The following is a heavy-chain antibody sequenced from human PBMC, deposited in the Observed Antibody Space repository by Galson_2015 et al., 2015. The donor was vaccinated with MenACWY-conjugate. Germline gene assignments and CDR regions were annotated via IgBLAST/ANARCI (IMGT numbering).Heavy chain of an antibody. V-gene: IGHV3-74*01. Sequence: LRLSCAASGFTFSSYSMYWVRQAPGKGLVWVSRIYNDGSDITYADSVKGRFTISRDNAKNTLFLQMNSLRAEDTAVYYCARGGIGAFDYWAQGTLVTVSS. J-gene: IGHJ4*02. CDR3: ARGGIGAFDY. CDR1: GFTFSSYS. CDR2: IYNDGSDI. D-gene: IGHD3-16*01.